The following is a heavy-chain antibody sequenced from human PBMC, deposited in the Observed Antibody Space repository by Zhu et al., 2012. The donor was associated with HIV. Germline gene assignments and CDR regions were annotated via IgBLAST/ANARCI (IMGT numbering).Heavy chain of an antibody. D-gene: IGHD1-26*01. CDR3: ARTRESGNYYGGVSWFDP. V-gene: IGHV4-30-4*08. J-gene: IGHJ5*02. CDR2: MYYSGNA. CDR1: GGSIISGGHY. Sequence: QVQLQESGPRLVKPSQTLSLTCIVSGGSIISGGHYWSWVRQTPGRGLEWIASMYYSGNAYYNASLKSRGTVSVDKSRNRFSLILTSVTAADTAVYYCARTRESGNYYGGVSWFDPWGQGTLVTVSS.